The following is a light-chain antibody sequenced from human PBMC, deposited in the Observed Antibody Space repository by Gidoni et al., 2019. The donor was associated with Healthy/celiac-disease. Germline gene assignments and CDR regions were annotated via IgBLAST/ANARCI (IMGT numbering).Light chain of an antibody. CDR2: AAS. J-gene: IGKJ4*01. Sequence: DIQMTQSPSSVSASVGDRVTITCRASQGTSSWLAWYQQKPGKATKLLIYAASSLQSGVPSRFSGSGSGTDFTLTISSLQPEDFATYYCQQANSFPPLTFGGGTKVEIK. V-gene: IGKV1-12*01. CDR1: QGTSSW. CDR3: QQANSFPPLT.